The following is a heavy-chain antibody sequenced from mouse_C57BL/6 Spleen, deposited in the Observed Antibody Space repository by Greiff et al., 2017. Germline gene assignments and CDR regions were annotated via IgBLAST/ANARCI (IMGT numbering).Heavy chain of an antibody. J-gene: IGHJ2*01. Sequence: QVQLQQSGAELARPGASVKMSCKASGYTFTSYTMHWVKQRPGQGLEWIGYINPSSGYTKYNQKFKDKATLTADKSSSTAYMQLSSLTSEDSAVYYCITTVGATDFDYWGQGTTLTVYS. V-gene: IGHV1-4*01. CDR3: ITTVGATDFDY. CDR2: INPSSGYT. CDR1: GYTFTSYT. D-gene: IGHD1-1*01.